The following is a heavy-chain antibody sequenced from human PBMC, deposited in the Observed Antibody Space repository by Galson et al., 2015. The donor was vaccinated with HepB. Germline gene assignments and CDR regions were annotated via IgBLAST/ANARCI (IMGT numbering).Heavy chain of an antibody. CDR2: IIPIFGIA. Sequence: SVKVSCKASGGTFSSYAISWVRQAPGQGLEWMGGIIPIFGIANYAQKFQGRVTITADKSTSTAYMELSSLRSEDTAVYYCAREGPRMGYGDSNWFDPWGQGTLVTVSS. D-gene: IGHD4-17*01. J-gene: IGHJ5*02. CDR1: GGTFSSYA. V-gene: IGHV1-69*10. CDR3: AREGPRMGYGDSNWFDP.